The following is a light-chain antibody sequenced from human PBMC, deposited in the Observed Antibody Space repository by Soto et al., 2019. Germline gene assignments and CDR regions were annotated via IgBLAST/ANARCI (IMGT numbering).Light chain of an antibody. CDR1: QSVAGRY. Sequence: EIVLTQSPGTLSLSPGERATLSCRASQSVAGRYLAWYQQKPGQAPRPLIYGASSRATGIPDRFSGSGSGTDFTLTIPRLEPEDFAVYYCLQYGSSVWTFGQGTKVDIK. CDR3: LQYGSSVWT. V-gene: IGKV3-20*01. CDR2: GAS. J-gene: IGKJ1*01.